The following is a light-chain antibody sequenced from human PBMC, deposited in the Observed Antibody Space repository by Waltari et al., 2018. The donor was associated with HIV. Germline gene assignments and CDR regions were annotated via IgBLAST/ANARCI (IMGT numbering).Light chain of an antibody. CDR3: SSYAGSTVS. CDR1: SSDVGGHKY. V-gene: IGLV2-8*01. CDR2: EVS. J-gene: IGLJ2*01. Sequence: QSALTQPPSASGSPGQSVTISCTGTSSDVGGHKYVSWYQQHPGKAPKLIIYEVSKRPAGGPDRFSGAKSGNTASLTVSGLQADDEADFYCSSYAGSTVSFGGGSKLTVL.